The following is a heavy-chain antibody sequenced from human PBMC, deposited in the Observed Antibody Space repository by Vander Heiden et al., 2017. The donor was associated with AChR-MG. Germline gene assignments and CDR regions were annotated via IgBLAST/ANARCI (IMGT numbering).Heavy chain of an antibody. CDR2: IYYSGST. V-gene: IGHV4-59*01. Sequence: QVQLQESGPGLVKPSETLSLTCTVSGGSISSYYWSWIRQPPGKGLEWIGYIYYSGSTNYNPSLKSRVTISVDTSKNQFSLKLSSVTAADTAVYYCARDGGIAVAENFFDYWGQGTLVTVSS. J-gene: IGHJ4*02. CDR1: GGSISSYY. D-gene: IGHD6-19*01. CDR3: ARDGGIAVAENFFDY.